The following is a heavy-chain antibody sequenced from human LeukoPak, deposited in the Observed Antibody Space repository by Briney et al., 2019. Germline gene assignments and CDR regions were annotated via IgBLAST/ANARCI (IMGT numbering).Heavy chain of an antibody. CDR1: GYSISSGYY. V-gene: IGHV4-38-2*02. J-gene: IGHJ5*02. Sequence: SETLSLTCTVSGYSISSGYYWGWIRQPPGKGLEWIGSIYHSGSTYYNPSLKSRVTISVDTSKNQFSLKLSSVTAAVTAVYYCARLLFPTIGNWFDPWGQGTLVTVSS. CDR2: IYHSGST. D-gene: IGHD2-21*02. CDR3: ARLLFPTIGNWFDP.